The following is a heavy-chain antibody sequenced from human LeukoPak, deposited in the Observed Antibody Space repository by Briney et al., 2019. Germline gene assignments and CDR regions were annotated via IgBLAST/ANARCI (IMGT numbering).Heavy chain of an antibody. CDR3: ARDTVAGDPYYYGMDV. CDR2: INSDGSST. Sequence: GGSLRLSCAASGFTFSSYWMHWVRQAPGKGLVWVSRINSDGSSTSYADSVKGRFTISRDNAKNTLYLQMNSLRAEDTAVYYCARDTVAGDPYYYGMDVWGQGTTVTVSS. V-gene: IGHV3-74*01. J-gene: IGHJ6*02. CDR1: GFTFSSYW. D-gene: IGHD4-23*01.